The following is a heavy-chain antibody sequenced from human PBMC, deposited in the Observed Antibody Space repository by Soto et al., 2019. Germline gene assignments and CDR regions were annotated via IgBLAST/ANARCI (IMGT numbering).Heavy chain of an antibody. CDR2: VKRKIDGETT. CDR1: DFSISNAW. J-gene: IGHJ6*02. Sequence: EVQLVESGGGLVKPGGSLRLSCAASDFSISNAWMNWVRQAPGKGLEWVGRVKRKIDGETTDYAAPVKGRFTISRDDSKNMLYLQMNSLKADDTAVYYCTTGSVEGVWGQGTTVTVSS. V-gene: IGHV3-15*07. D-gene: IGHD2-15*01. CDR3: TTGSVEGV.